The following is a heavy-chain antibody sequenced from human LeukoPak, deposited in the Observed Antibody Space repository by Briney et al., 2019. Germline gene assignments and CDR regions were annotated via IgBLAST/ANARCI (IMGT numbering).Heavy chain of an antibody. CDR3: ARDKSDRITIFGVVSHFDY. CDR2: INPKSGDT. Sequence: GASVKVSCKASGYTFTGYYIHWVRQVPGEGLEWMGSINPKSGDTKYTQKFQGRVTMTRDTSFSTAYMELSRLTYDDTAVYYCARDKSDRITIFGVVSHFDYWGQGTLVTVSS. J-gene: IGHJ4*01. D-gene: IGHD3-3*01. V-gene: IGHV1-2*02. CDR1: GYTFTGYY.